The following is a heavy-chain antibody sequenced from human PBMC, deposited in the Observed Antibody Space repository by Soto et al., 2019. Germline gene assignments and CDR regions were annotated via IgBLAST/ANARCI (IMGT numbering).Heavy chain of an antibody. Sequence: EVQLVESGGGLVQPGGSLRLSCAGSGFTFSSDWMHWVRQDPGKGLVWVSRLNKDGTIANYADAVKGRFTISRANAKNTLFLQMNSLTAEDTGLYYCARGPFGWYGFDYWGQGTVVTVSS. CDR3: ARGPFGWYGFDY. J-gene: IGHJ4*02. CDR2: LNKDGTIA. V-gene: IGHV3-74*01. D-gene: IGHD6-19*01. CDR1: GFTFSSDW.